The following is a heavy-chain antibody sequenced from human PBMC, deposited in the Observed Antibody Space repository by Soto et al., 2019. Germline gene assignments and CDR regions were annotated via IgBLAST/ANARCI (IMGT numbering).Heavy chain of an antibody. CDR2: IWYDGSDK. Sequence: WGSLRLCCVTSGFTFSDFVMQWVRQAPGKGLEWVAVIWYDGSDKYYADSVKGRFTISRDNSKNTVYLQMNSLRAEDTAVYYCVRGSSCTTTTCYNLAWFAPWGQGTLVTVSS. V-gene: IGHV3-33*01. CDR1: GFTFSDFV. D-gene: IGHD2-2*02. CDR3: VRGSSCTTTTCYNLAWFAP. J-gene: IGHJ5*02.